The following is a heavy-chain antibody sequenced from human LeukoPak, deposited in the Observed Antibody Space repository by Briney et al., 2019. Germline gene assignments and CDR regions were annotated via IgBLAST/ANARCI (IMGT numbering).Heavy chain of an antibody. V-gene: IGHV3-23*01. J-gene: IGHJ4*02. CDR1: GFTFSSYA. Sequence: PGGSLRLSCAASGFTFSSYAMSWDRQAPGKGLEWVSAISGSGGSTYYADSVKGRFTISRDNSKNTLYLQMNSLRAEDTAVYYCAKGTHYYDSSGYDYWGQGTLVTVSS. D-gene: IGHD3-22*01. CDR2: ISGSGGST. CDR3: AKGTHYYDSSGYDY.